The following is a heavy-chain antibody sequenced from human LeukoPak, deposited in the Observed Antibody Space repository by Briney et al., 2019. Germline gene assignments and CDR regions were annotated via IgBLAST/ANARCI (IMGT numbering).Heavy chain of an antibody. CDR3: AKVLGFGGDAYGMDV. CDR1: GGSTYRRYD. CDR2: MSSDGTT. V-gene: IGHV3-23*01. J-gene: IGHJ6*02. D-gene: IGHD3-10*01. Sequence: PGGSLRLSCVASGGSTYRRYDWNWVRQAPGKGLEWVSLMSSDGTTYYAESMRGRFTISRDISKSTLYLHLYSLRTEDTAVYYCAKVLGFGGDAYGMDVWGQGTTVTVSS.